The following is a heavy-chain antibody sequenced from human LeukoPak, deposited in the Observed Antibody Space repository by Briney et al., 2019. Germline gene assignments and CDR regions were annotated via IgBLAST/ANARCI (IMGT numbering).Heavy chain of an antibody. V-gene: IGHV3-23*01. J-gene: IGHJ4*02. CDR3: ARARSDNYYSGVNY. CDR1: GFTFSSHA. CDR2: IYGNAGRT. D-gene: IGHD3-22*01. Sequence: PGGSLRLSCAASGFTFSSHAMNWVRQAPGKGLKWVSGIYGNAGRTFYADSVKGRFTMSRDNSKNTLYLQMDSLRAEDTAMYYCARARSDNYYSGVNYWGQGTLVTVSS.